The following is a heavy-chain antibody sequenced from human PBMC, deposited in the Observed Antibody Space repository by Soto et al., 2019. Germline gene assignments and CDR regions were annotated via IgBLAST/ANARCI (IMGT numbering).Heavy chain of an antibody. CDR1: GYTFTGYA. Sequence: QVQLVQSGAEVKRPGASVKVSCKASGYTFTGYAFSWVRQAPGQGLEWMGWISAYSGHTVYSQKFQDRVTMTTDPATTTTYVEVRSLGSDDTAVYYCARGASDDSDDGLSLKDWGQGNRVTVS. V-gene: IGHV1-18*01. D-gene: IGHD4-17*01. CDR2: ISAYSGHT. CDR3: ARGASDDSDDGLSLKD. J-gene: IGHJ1*01.